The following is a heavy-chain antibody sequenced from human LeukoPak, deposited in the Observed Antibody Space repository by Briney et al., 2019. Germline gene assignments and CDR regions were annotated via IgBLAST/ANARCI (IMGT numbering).Heavy chain of an antibody. D-gene: IGHD6-13*01. J-gene: IGHJ4*02. Sequence: GGSLRLSCAASGFTFSDYYMSWIRQAPGKGPEWVSYISSSGSTIYYADSVKGRFTISRDNAKNSLYLQMNSLRAEDTAVYYCAREKSTYSSSWYVFDYWGQGTLVTVSS. CDR2: ISSSGSTI. CDR1: GFTFSDYY. V-gene: IGHV3-11*01. CDR3: AREKSTYSSSWYVFDY.